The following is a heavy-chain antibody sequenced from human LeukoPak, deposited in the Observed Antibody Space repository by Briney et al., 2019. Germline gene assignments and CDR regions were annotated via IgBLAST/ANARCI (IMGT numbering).Heavy chain of an antibody. D-gene: IGHD6-19*01. Sequence: PGGSLRLSCAASGFTFSTYSGNWIRQAPGKGLEWVSSISDDSNYIFYADSVKGRFTISRDNAKNPLYLQMNSLTAEDSAVYYCAKDNRLDGWIAVVGTLGYWGQGTLVTVSS. J-gene: IGHJ4*02. CDR3: AKDNRLDGWIAVVGTLGY. CDR1: GFTFSTYS. CDR2: ISDDSNYI. V-gene: IGHV3-21*01.